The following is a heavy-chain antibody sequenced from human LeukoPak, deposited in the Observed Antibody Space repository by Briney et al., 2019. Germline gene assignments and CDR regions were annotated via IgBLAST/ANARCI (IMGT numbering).Heavy chain of an antibody. CDR2: IKPDGRDK. D-gene: IGHD6-13*01. CDR1: GSTFSNYW. J-gene: IGHJ4*02. CDR3: ATGGIAAAGTDY. Sequence: GGSLRLSCAASGSTFSNYWMTWVRQAPGKGLEWVANIKPDGRDKYYVDSVKGRFTISRDNAKNSLYLQMNSLRAEDTAVYYCATGGIAAAGTDYWGQGTLVTVSS. V-gene: IGHV3-7*01.